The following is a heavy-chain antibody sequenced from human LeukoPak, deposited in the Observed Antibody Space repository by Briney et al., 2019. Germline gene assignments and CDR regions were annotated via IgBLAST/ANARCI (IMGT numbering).Heavy chain of an antibody. CDR3: ARPGTTSDAFDI. CDR2: IIPIFGTA. Sequence: SVKVSCKASGGTFSSYAISWVRQAPGQGLEWMGGIIPIFGTANYAQKFQGRVTITADESTSTAYMELSSLRAEDTAVYYCARPGTTSDAFDIWGQGTMVTVSS. D-gene: IGHD1-1*01. V-gene: IGHV1-69*13. J-gene: IGHJ3*02. CDR1: GGTFSSYA.